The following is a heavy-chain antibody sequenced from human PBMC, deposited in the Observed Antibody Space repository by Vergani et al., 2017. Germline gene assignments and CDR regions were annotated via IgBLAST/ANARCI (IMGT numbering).Heavy chain of an antibody. V-gene: IGHV1-3*01. J-gene: IGHJ6*02. Sequence: QVQLVPSGAEVKTPGASVTVSCKASGYTFTSYAMHWVRQAPGQRLEWMGWINAGNGNTKYSQKFQGRVTITRDTSASTAYMELSSLRSEDTAVYYCARDGVAVAGTLVYYYYYGMYVWGQGTTVTVSS. CDR2: INAGNGNT. CDR3: ARDGVAVAGTLVYYYYYGMYV. CDR1: GYTFTSYA. D-gene: IGHD6-19*01.